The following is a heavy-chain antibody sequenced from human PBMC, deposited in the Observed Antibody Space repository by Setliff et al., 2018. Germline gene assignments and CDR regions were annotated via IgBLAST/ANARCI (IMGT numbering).Heavy chain of an antibody. J-gene: IGHJ3*02. CDR3: ARRWNFGPYGSGIHDGFDM. D-gene: IGHD3-10*01. CDR1: DGSFSDYY. V-gene: IGHV4-34*01. CDR2: INHYGST. Sequence: SETLSLTCAVYDGSFSDYYWSWIRQPPGKGLEWIGEINHYGSTKYKSSLKSRVTISVDTSKNQFSLKLNSVTAADTAVYYCARRWNFGPYGSGIHDGFDMWGQGTRVTVSS.